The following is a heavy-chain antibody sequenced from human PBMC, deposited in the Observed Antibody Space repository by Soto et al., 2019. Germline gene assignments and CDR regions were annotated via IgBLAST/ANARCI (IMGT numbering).Heavy chain of an antibody. CDR1: GGSINNGDYY. CDR2: IHYSGST. D-gene: IGHD3-16*01. J-gene: IGHJ2*01. V-gene: IGHV4-30-4*01. Sequence: SGTLSLTCFVSGGSINNGDYYWSWIRQAPGKGLEWIGHIHYSGSTFHNPSLKSRLTMSIDTSKIQFSLNLTSVTAADTATYFCARDPRYGTAYPVWLFDLWGRGTVVPVSP. CDR3: ARDPRYGTAYPVWLFDL.